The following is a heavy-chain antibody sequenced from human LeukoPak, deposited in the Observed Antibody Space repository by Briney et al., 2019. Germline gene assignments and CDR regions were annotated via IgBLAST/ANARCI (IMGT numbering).Heavy chain of an antibody. J-gene: IGHJ6*02. Sequence: PGGSLRLSCAASGFTFSSYSMNWVRRAPGKGLEWVSSISSSSSYIYYADSVKGRFTISRDNAKNSLYLQMNSLRAEDTAVYYCARGEDLGLRFFRPLKNYGMDVWGQGTTVTVSS. CDR1: GFTFSSYS. CDR3: ARGEDLGLRFFRPLKNYGMDV. D-gene: IGHD3-3*01. CDR2: ISSSSSYI. V-gene: IGHV3-21*01.